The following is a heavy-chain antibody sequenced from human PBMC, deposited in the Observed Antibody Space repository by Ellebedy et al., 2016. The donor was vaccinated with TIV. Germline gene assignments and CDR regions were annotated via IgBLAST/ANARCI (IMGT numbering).Heavy chain of an antibody. V-gene: IGHV1-18*01. CDR3: ARGEGSGSYSAFWY. CDR2: ISPYDGNT. Sequence: ASVKVSCXASGDTFSSYAISWVRQAPGQGLEWMAWISPYDGNTNYAQKLQGRVTMTTETSTSTAYMELRSLRSDDTAVYYCARGEGSGSYSAFWYWGQGTLVTVSS. CDR1: GDTFSSYA. J-gene: IGHJ4*02. D-gene: IGHD3-10*01.